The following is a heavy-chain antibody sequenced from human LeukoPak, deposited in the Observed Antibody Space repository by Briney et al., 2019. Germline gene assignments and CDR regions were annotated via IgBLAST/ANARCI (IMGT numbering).Heavy chain of an antibody. J-gene: IGHJ3*02. V-gene: IGHV3-74*01. CDR3: ARSATDAFDI. CDR1: GFTFSSYE. D-gene: IGHD3-3*01. CDR2: MNGDGTSI. Sequence: PGGSLRLSCAASGFTFSSYEMNWVRQAPGKGLVWVSHMNGDGTSISYADSVKGRFTISRDNAKNTLYLQMNRLKAEDTAVYYCARSATDAFDIWGQGTMVTVSS.